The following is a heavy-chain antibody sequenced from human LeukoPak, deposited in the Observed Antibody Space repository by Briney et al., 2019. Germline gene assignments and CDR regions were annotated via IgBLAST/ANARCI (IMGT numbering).Heavy chain of an antibody. V-gene: IGHV3-7*01. Sequence: GGSLRLSCAASGFTFSSYWMSWVRQAPGKGLEWVANIKQDGSEKYYADSVKGRFTISRDNAKNSLYLQMNSLRAEDTAVYYCARGPRYGSSWSYYFDYWGQGTLVTVSS. CDR1: GFTFSSYW. J-gene: IGHJ4*02. CDR3: ARGPRYGSSWSYYFDY. D-gene: IGHD6-13*01. CDR2: IKQDGSEK.